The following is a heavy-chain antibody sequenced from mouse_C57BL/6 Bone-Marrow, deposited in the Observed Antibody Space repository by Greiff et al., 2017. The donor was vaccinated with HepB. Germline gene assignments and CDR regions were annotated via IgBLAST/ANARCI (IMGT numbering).Heavy chain of an antibody. CDR3: ARQGYYSYYYAMDY. Sequence: VQGVESGPGLVAPSQSLSITCTVSGFSLTSYGVHWVRQPPGKGLEWLVVIWSDGSTTYNSALKSRLSISKDNSKSQVFLKMNSLQTDDTAMYYCARQGYYSYYYAMDYWGQGTSVTVSS. CDR2: IWSDGST. CDR1: GFSLTSYG. J-gene: IGHJ4*01. V-gene: IGHV2-6-1*01. D-gene: IGHD2-3*01.